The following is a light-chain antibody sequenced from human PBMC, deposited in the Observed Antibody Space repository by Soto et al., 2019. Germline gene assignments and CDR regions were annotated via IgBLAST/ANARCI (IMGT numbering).Light chain of an antibody. J-gene: IGLJ1*01. CDR3: SSFTSSFTYV. CDR1: SSDIGGYDY. V-gene: IGLV2-14*03. CDR2: DVS. Sequence: QPVLTQPASVSGSPGQSITISCAGTSSDIGGYDYVSWYQQHPGKAPKLIIFDVSNRPSGVSNRFSGSKSGNTASPTISGLRAGDEAEYYCSSFTSSFTYVFGSGTKVTVL.